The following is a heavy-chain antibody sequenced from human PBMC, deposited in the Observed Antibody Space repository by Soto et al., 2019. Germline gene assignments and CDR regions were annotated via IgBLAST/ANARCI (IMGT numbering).Heavy chain of an antibody. J-gene: IGHJ4*02. V-gene: IGHV3-48*01. Sequence: GGSLRLSCAASGFTFSSYSMNWVRQAPGKGLEWVSYISSSSKTINYAYSVKGRFTLYRDNAKNSLYLQMNSLRAEDTAVYYCGSQPWGSYGYWGQGTLVTVSS. CDR2: ISSSSKTI. CDR1: GFTFSSYS. D-gene: IGHD3-16*01. CDR3: GSQPWGSYGY.